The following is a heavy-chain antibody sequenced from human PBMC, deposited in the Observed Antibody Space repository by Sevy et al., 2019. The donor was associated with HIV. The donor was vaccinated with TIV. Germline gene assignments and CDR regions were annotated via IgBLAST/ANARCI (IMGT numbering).Heavy chain of an antibody. V-gene: IGHV3-9*01. Sequence: GGSLRLSCAASGFTFDDYAMHWVRQAPGKGLEWVSGISWNSGSIGYADSVKGRFTIPRDNAKNSLYLQMNSLRAEDTALYYCAKGPYCSSTSCFDWGYYYGMDVWGQGTTVTVSS. CDR2: ISWNSGSI. J-gene: IGHJ6*02. CDR3: AKGPYCSSTSCFDWGYYYGMDV. D-gene: IGHD2-2*01. CDR1: GFTFDDYA.